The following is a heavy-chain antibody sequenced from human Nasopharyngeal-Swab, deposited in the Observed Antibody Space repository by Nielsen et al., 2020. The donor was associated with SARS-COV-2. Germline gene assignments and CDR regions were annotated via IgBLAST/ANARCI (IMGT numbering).Heavy chain of an antibody. CDR2: ILPMIGLT. V-gene: IGHV1-69*10. J-gene: IGHJ5*02. Sequence: SVKVSYKASGGTFSSNGITWVRQAPGQGLEWMGGILPMIGLTNYAQKFQGRVIITADKSTSTAYMDLSSLTSEDTAVYYCARDIGHCSSGNCYGDWFDPWGQGTLVTVSS. CDR1: GGTFSSNG. CDR3: ARDIGHCSSGNCYGDWFDP. D-gene: IGHD2-15*01.